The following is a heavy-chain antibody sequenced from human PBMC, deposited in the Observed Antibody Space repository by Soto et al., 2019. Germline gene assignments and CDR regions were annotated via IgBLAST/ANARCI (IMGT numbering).Heavy chain of an antibody. Sequence: PSETLSLTCAVYGGSFSGYYWSWIRQPPGKGLEWIGEVNHSGSTNYNPSLKSRVTISVDTSKNQFSLELSSVTAADTAVYYCARGLYSSSSDGGFLGGGHNWFDPWGQGTLVTVSS. CDR2: VNHSGST. CDR3: ARGLYSSSSDGGFLGGGHNWFDP. D-gene: IGHD6-6*01. V-gene: IGHV4-34*01. J-gene: IGHJ5*02. CDR1: GGSFSGYY.